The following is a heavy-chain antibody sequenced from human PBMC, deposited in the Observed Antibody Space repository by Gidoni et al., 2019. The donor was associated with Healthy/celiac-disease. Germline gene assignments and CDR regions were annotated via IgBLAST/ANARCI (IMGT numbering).Heavy chain of an antibody. J-gene: IGHJ3*02. CDR1: GYSFTSYW. D-gene: IGHD4-17*01. Sequence: EVQLLQSGAEVKKPGESLKTSCKGSGYSFTSYWIGWVRQMPGKGLEWMGIIDPGDSDTRYSPSCQGQVTISADKSISTAYLQWSSLKASDTAMYYCARAAMTTVTFDAFDIWGQGTMVTVAS. CDR3: ARAAMTTVTFDAFDI. V-gene: IGHV5-51*01. CDR2: IDPGDSDT.